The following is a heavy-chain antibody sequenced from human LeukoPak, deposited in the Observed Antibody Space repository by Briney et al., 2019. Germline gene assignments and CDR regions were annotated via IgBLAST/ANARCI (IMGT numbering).Heavy chain of an antibody. CDR2: INHSGST. D-gene: IGHD2-2*01. J-gene: IGHJ6*03. V-gene: IGHV4-34*01. Sequence: PSETLSLTCAVYGGSFSGYYWSWIRQPPGKGLEYIGEINHSGSTNYNPSLKSRVTISVDTSKNQFSLKVSSVTAADTAVYYCAREGMPNYYYSYYMDVRGKGTTVTVSS. CDR3: AREGMPNYYYSYYMDV. CDR1: GGSFSGYY.